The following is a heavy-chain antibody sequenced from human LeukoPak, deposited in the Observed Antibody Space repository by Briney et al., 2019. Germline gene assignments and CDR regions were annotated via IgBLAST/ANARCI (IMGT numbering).Heavy chain of an antibody. CDR2: ISSSSSYI. J-gene: IGHJ5*02. V-gene: IGHV3-21*01. CDR3: AAPQEPRLEA. CDR1: GFSFSSYS. D-gene: IGHD3-16*01. Sequence: GGSLRLSCAASGFSFSSYSMTWVRQAPGKGLEWVSSISSSSSYIYYADSVKGRFTISRDNAKNSLYLQMNSLRAEDTAVYYCAAPQEPRLEAWGQGTLVTVSS.